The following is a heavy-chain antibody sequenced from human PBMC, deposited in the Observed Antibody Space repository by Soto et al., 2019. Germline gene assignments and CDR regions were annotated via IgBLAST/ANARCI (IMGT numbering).Heavy chain of an antibody. V-gene: IGHV1-2*02. Sequence: QVPLVQSGAEVKKPGASVKVSCKASGYTFTGYYMHWVRQAPGQGLEWMGWINPNSGGTNYAQKFQGRVTMTRDTSISTAYMELSRLRSDDTAVYYCARDPHYYYDSSGYSPHLGYWGQGTLVTVSS. CDR1: GYTFTGYY. CDR2: INPNSGGT. CDR3: ARDPHYYYDSSGYSPHLGY. J-gene: IGHJ4*02. D-gene: IGHD3-22*01.